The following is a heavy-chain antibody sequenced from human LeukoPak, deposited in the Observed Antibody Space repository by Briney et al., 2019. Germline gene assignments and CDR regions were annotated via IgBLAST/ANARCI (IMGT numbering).Heavy chain of an antibody. Sequence: GGSLRLSCAASGFTFSSYGMSWVRQAPGKGLEWVATMNQDGSEQYYMDSVKGRFIISRDNAKNSLHLQMNSLRAEDTAVYYCVKPYYFSSGSLNWGQGTLVTVSS. J-gene: IGHJ4*02. CDR1: GFTFSSYG. D-gene: IGHD3-10*01. V-gene: IGHV3-7*01. CDR3: VKPYYFSSGSLN. CDR2: MNQDGSEQ.